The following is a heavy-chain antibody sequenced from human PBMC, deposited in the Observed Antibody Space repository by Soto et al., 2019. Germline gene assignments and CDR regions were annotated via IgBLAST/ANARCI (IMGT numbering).Heavy chain of an antibody. CDR2: IFYSGST. J-gene: IGHJ6*02. V-gene: IGHV4-39*01. CDR1: GGSISSSSYY. D-gene: IGHD2-15*01. Sequence: SETLSLTCTVSGGSISSSSYYWGWIRQPPGKGLEWIGSIFYSGSTYYNPSLKSRVTISVDTSKNQFSLKLSSVTAADTAVYYCARHLTYCSAGSCYSDFPYYGMVVWGQGTTVTVSS. CDR3: ARHLTYCSAGSCYSDFPYYGMVV.